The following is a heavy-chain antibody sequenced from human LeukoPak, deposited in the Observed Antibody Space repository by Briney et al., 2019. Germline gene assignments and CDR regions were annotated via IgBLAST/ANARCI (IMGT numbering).Heavy chain of an antibody. Sequence: ASVKVSCKASGYTFTSYDINWVRQATGQGLEWMGWMNPNSGNTGYAQKFQGRVTMTRDTSISTAYMELSRLRSDDTAVYYCARASRHYYYDSSAGYWGQGTLVTVSS. J-gene: IGHJ4*02. CDR1: GYTFTSYD. V-gene: IGHV1-8*02. CDR2: MNPNSGNT. CDR3: ARASRHYYYDSSAGY. D-gene: IGHD3-22*01.